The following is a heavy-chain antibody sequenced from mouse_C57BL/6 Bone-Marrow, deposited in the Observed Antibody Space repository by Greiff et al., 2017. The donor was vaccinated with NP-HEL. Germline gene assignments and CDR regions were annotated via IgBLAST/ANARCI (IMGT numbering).Heavy chain of an antibody. J-gene: IGHJ4*01. CDR1: GYAFSSSW. CDR3: ARWNGNYAMDY. Sequence: VQGVESGPELVKPGASVKISCKASGYAFSSSWMNWVKQRPGKGLEWIGRIYPGDGDTNYNGKFKGKATLTADKSSSTAYMQLSSLTSEDSAVYFCARWNGNYAMDYWGQGTSVTVSS. D-gene: IGHD2-1*01. V-gene: IGHV1-82*01. CDR2: IYPGDGDT.